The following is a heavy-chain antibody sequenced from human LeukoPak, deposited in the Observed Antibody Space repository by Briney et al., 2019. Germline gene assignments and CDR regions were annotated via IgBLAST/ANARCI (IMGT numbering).Heavy chain of an antibody. CDR1: GFTYNTYW. CDR2: IKEDENEK. J-gene: IGHJ4*02. Sequence: GGSLRLSCVASGFTYNTYWMSWIRQAPGKGLEWVANIKEDENEKHYGDSVKGRFIISRDNAKNSLYLQMNSLRADDTALYYCAKDPGGGSFFACDYGGQGTLDSVST. D-gene: IGHD1-26*01. CDR3: AKDPGGGSFFACDY. V-gene: IGHV3-7*03.